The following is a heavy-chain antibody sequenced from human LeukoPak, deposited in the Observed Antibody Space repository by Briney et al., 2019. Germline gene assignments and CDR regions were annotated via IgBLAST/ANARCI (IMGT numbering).Heavy chain of an antibody. CDR3: ARGISTQYNWFDP. J-gene: IGHJ5*02. CDR1: GGTFSSYA. CDR2: IIPIFGTA. D-gene: IGHD3-10*01. Sequence: AASVKVSCRASGGTFSSYAISWVRQAPGQGLEWMGGIIPIFGTANYAQKFQGRVTITTDESTSTAYMELSSLRSEDTAVYYCARGISTQYNWFDPWGQGTLVTVSS. V-gene: IGHV1-69*05.